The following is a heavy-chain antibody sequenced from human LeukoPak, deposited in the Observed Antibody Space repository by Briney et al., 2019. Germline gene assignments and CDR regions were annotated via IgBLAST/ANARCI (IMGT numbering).Heavy chain of an antibody. CDR2: ISYDGSNK. Sequence: GGSLRLSCAASGFTFSSYAMHWVHQAPGKGLEWVAVISYDGSNKYYADSVKGRFTISRDNSKNTLYLQMNSLRAEDTAVYYCARDDSSSSLGDYWGQGTLVTVSS. D-gene: IGHD6-6*01. V-gene: IGHV3-30*01. CDR3: ARDDSSSSLGDY. J-gene: IGHJ4*02. CDR1: GFTFSSYA.